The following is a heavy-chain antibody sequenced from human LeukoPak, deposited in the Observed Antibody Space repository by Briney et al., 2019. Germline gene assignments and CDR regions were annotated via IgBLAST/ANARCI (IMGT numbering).Heavy chain of an antibody. D-gene: IGHD2-2*01. CDR3: ARDRVVPAAFEGPGFQH. CDR2: IYYSGST. Sequence: SETLSLTCTVSGGSISSSSYYWGWIRQPPGKGLEWIGSIYYSGSTYYNPSLKSRVTISVDTSKNQFSLKLSSVTAADTAVYYCARDRVVPAAFEGPGFQHWGQGTLVTVSS. J-gene: IGHJ1*01. V-gene: IGHV4-39*01. CDR1: GGSISSSSYY.